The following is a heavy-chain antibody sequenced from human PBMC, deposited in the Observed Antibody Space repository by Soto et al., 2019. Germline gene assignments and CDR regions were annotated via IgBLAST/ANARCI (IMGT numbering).Heavy chain of an antibody. CDR3: ARGEQWLVGGGDYFDY. CDR1: GGSISSYY. D-gene: IGHD6-19*01. CDR2: IYYSGST. V-gene: IGHV4-59*01. J-gene: IGHJ4*02. Sequence: PSETLSLTCTVSGGSISSYYWSRIRQPPGKGLEWIGYIYYSGSTNYNPSLKSRVTISVDASKNQFSLKLSSVTAADTAVYYCARGEQWLVGGGDYFDYWGQGTLVTVS.